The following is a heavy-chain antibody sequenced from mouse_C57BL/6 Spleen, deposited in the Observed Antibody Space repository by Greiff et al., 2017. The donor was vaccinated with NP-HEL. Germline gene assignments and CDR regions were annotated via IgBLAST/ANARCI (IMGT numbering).Heavy chain of an antibody. CDR1: GYTFTSYW. D-gene: IGHD2-4*01. CDR2: INPSSGYT. V-gene: IGHV1-7*01. J-gene: IGHJ3*01. CDR3: ASTHYEYGEKVAY. Sequence: QVQLKQSGAELAKPGASVKLSCKASGYTFTSYWMHWVKQRPGQGLEWIGYINPSSGYTKYNQKFKDKATLTADKSSSTAYMQLSSLTYEDSAIYYCASTHYEYGEKVAYWGQRTLVTVSA.